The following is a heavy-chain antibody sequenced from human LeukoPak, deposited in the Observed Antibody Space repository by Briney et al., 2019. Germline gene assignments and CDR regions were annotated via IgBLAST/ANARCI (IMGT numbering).Heavy chain of an antibody. V-gene: IGHV1-69*01. Sequence: SVKVSCKASGGTFSSYAISWVRQAPGQGLEWMGGIIPIFGTANYAQKFQGRVTITADGSTSTAYMELSSLRSEDTAVYYCARAHCSSTSCRNPYCYYYMDVWGKGTTVTVSS. D-gene: IGHD2-2*01. CDR2: IIPIFGTA. CDR1: GGTFSSYA. J-gene: IGHJ6*03. CDR3: ARAHCSSTSCRNPYCYYYMDV.